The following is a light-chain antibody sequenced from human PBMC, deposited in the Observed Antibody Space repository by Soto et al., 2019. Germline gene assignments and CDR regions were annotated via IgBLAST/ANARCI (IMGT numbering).Light chain of an antibody. CDR2: EVS. CDR1: SSDVGSYNL. Sequence: QSALTQPASVSGSPGQSITISCTRTSSDVGSYNLVSWYQHHPGKAPKFMIYEVSKRPSGVSNHFSGSKSGNTASLTISGLQAEDEADYYCCSYAGGNTWVFGGGTKLTVL. CDR3: CSYAGGNTWV. J-gene: IGLJ3*02. V-gene: IGLV2-23*02.